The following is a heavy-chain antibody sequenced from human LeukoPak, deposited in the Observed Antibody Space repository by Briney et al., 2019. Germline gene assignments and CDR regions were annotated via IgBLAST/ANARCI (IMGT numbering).Heavy chain of an antibody. J-gene: IGHJ2*01. CDR1: GFTLSAYA. D-gene: IGHD3-9*01. Sequence: PGGSLRLSCAVSGFTLSAYAMHWVRQVPGRGPEWVSTIAVTGATFYAVSVKGRVSIFRDKAGNSLYLQLNSLRAEDSAVYYCVREFCPSPGCRGGLYLDLWGRGTLVAVSS. CDR3: VREFCPSPGCRGGLYLDL. CDR2: IAVTGAT. V-gene: IGHV3-13*01.